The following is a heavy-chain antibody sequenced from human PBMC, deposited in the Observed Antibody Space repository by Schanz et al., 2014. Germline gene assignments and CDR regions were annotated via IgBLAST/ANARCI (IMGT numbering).Heavy chain of an antibody. V-gene: IGHV1-18*01. D-gene: IGHD2-2*01. CDR2: ISAYTNNT. CDR3: ARDRRRYCSTASCLHDNWFDP. Sequence: VQSVHSGTEVQKLGASVKVSCQTSGYTFNTYGLNWVRQAPGQGLEWMGWISAYTNNTNYAQKVQGRVTMTTDTSTGTACMELRSLRSDDTAVYYCARDRRRYCSTASCLHDNWFDPWGQGTLVIVSS. J-gene: IGHJ5*02. CDR1: GYTFNTYG.